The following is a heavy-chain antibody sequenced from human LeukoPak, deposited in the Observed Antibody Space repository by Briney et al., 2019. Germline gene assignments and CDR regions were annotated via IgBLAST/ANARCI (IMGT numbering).Heavy chain of an antibody. D-gene: IGHD5-24*01. CDR1: GFTFSTYS. V-gene: IGHV3-48*01. CDR3: ANIYDGYDY. J-gene: IGHJ4*02. Sequence: PGGSLRLSCAASGFTFSTYSMNWVRQAPGKGLEWVSYISNSGSSIHYADSVKGRFTISRDNAKNSLYLRMNSLRAEDTAVYYCANIYDGYDYWGQGTLVTVSS. CDR2: ISNSGSSI.